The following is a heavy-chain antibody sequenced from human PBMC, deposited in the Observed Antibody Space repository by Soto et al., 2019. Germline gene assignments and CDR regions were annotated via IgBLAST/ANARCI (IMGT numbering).Heavy chain of an antibody. CDR2: IIPISGIA. D-gene: IGHD3-16*01. J-gene: IGHJ4*02. CDR1: GGTFSSQA. CDR3: ARVDYVYRQRFDY. V-gene: IGHV1-69*01. Sequence: QVQLVQSGAEVKKPGSSVKVSCKASGGTFSSQAISWVRQAPGQGLEWMGGIIPISGIAHYAQKFQGRVTITADEYTITGYIELTSLRSEDTAIYYRARVDYVYRQRFDYGGQGTLVTVSS.